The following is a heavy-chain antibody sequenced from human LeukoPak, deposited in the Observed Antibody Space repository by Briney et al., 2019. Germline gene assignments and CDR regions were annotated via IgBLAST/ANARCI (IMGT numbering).Heavy chain of an antibody. Sequence: PGGSLRLSCAASGFTFDDYAMHWVRQAPGKGLEWVSGISWNSGSIGYADSVKGRFTISRDNAKNSLYLQMNSLRAEDTALYYCAKDIAAAGYDAFDIWGQGTMVTVSS. V-gene: IGHV3-9*01. J-gene: IGHJ3*02. CDR3: AKDIAAAGYDAFDI. CDR1: GFTFDDYA. D-gene: IGHD6-13*01. CDR2: ISWNSGSI.